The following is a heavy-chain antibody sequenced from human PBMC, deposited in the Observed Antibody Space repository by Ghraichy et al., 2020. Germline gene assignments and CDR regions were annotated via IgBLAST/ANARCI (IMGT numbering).Heavy chain of an antibody. CDR2: INHSGST. Sequence: SQTLSLTCAVYGGSFSGYYWSWIRQPPGKGLEWIGEINHSGSTNYNPSLKSRVTISVDTSKNQFSLKLSSVTAADTAVYYCARLGYSYGPGFGDYWGQGTLVTVSS. J-gene: IGHJ4*02. CDR3: ARLGYSYGPGFGDY. CDR1: GGSFSGYY. D-gene: IGHD5-18*01. V-gene: IGHV4-34*01.